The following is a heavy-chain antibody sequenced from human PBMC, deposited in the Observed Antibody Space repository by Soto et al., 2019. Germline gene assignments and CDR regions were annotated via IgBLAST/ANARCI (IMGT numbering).Heavy chain of an antibody. CDR1: GASISSSSYH. Sequence: SETLSLTCTVSGASISSSSYHWGWIRQPPGKGLEWIANIYYTGSTYYNPSLKSRVTISVDMSKTQFSLRLNSVTATDTAIYYCACLRGWLVVDFWGQGTLVTVSS. CDR2: IYYTGST. V-gene: IGHV4-39*01. D-gene: IGHD6-19*01. J-gene: IGHJ4*02. CDR3: ACLRGWLVVDF.